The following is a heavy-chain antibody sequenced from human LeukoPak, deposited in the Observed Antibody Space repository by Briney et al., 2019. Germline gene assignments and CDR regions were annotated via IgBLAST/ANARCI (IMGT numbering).Heavy chain of an antibody. CDR1: GGSISSYY. CDR2: FYISGSA. CDR3: ASGSSTVKFYYGIDV. Sequence: SETLSLTCTVSGGSISSYYWSWIRQPAGKGLEWIGRFYISGSANYNPSLKSRVTMSVDTSKNQFSLRLTSVTAADTAVYYCASGSSTVKFYYGIDVWGRGTTVTVSS. V-gene: IGHV4-4*07. J-gene: IGHJ6*02. D-gene: IGHD4-17*01.